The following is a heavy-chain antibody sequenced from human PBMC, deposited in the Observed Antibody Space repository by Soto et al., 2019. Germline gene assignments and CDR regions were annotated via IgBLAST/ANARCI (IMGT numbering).Heavy chain of an antibody. CDR1: GGTFSSYT. V-gene: IGHV1-69*08. D-gene: IGHD5-18*01. CDR3: AKERDTAMSY. CDR2: IIPILGIA. Sequence: QVQLVQSGAEVKKPGSSVKVSYKASGGTFSSYTISWVRQAPGQGLEWMGRIIPILGIANYAQKFQGRVTITADKSTSTAYMELSSLRSEDTAVYYCAKERDTAMSYWGQGTLVTVSS. J-gene: IGHJ4*02.